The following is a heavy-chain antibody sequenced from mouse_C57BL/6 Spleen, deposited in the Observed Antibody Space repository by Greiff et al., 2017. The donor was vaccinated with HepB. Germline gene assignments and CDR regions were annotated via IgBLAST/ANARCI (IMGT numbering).Heavy chain of an antibody. Sequence: QVQLKQSGPGLVQPSQSLSITCTVSGFSLTSYGVHWVRQSPGKGLEWLGVIWSGGSTDYNAAFISRLSSSKDNSKSQVFFKMNSLQADDTAIYYCARSDYYGKVYAMDYWGQGTSVTVSS. J-gene: IGHJ4*01. D-gene: IGHD1-1*01. CDR2: IWSGGST. V-gene: IGHV2-2*01. CDR1: GFSLTSYG. CDR3: ARSDYYGKVYAMDY.